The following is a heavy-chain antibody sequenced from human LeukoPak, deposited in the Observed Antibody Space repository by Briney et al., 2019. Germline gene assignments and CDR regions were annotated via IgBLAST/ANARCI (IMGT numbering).Heavy chain of an antibody. D-gene: IGHD1-26*01. J-gene: IGHJ4*02. Sequence: GGSLRLSCAASGFTFSSYWMHWVRQAPGKGLVWVSRINNDGSSTSYADSVKGRFTISRDNAKDTLYLQMNSLRAEDTAVYYCASGYSGSYFGFYYFDYWGQGTLVTVSS. CDR3: ASGYSGSYFGFYYFDY. V-gene: IGHV3-74*01. CDR2: INNDGSST. CDR1: GFTFSSYW.